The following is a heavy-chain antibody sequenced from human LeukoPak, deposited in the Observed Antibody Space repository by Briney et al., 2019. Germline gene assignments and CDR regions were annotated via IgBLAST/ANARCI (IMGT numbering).Heavy chain of an antibody. D-gene: IGHD3-22*01. J-gene: IGHJ4*02. CDR1: GYTFTRYY. Sequence: ASVEASCQASGYTFTRYYMHWVRQAPGQGLEWMGWIKPNKGGTNYAQRFQGRVTMTRDASIRSAYMELSRLRSDDTAVYYCARERPGAYYDSSGKRGDYFDYWGQGTLVTVSS. CDR2: IKPNKGGT. V-gene: IGHV1-2*02. CDR3: ARERPGAYYDSSGKRGDYFDY.